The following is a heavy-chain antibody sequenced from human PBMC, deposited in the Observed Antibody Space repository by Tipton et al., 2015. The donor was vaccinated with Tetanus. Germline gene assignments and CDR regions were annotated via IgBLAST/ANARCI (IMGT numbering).Heavy chain of an antibody. CDR3: ARVGTLKWRTRPTGKQLWFDP. CDR2: INHSGST. Sequence: TLSLTCAVYGGSFSGYYWSWIRQPLGKGLEWIGEINHSGSTNYNPSLKSRVTISVDTSKNQFSLKLSSVTAADTAVYYCARVGTLKWRTRPTGKQLWFDPWGQGTLVTVSS. V-gene: IGHV4-34*01. D-gene: IGHD2-8*01. J-gene: IGHJ5*02. CDR1: GGSFSGYY.